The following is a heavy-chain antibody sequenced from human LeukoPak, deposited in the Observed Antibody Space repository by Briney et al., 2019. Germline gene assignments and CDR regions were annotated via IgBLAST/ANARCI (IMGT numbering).Heavy chain of an antibody. Sequence: PSETLSLTCTVSGGSISSYYWSWIRQPPGKGLEWIGYIYYSGSTNYNPSLKSRVTISVGTSKNQFSLKLSSVTAADTAVYYCARSPYYYGSGPTYFDYWGQGTLVTVSS. V-gene: IGHV4-59*08. CDR1: GGSISSYY. CDR3: ARSPYYYGSGPTYFDY. D-gene: IGHD3-10*01. CDR2: IYYSGST. J-gene: IGHJ4*02.